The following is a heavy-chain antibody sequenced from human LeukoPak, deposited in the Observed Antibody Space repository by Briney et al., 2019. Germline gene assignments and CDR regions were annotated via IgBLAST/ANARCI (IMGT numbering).Heavy chain of an antibody. CDR1: GFRFTDYS. V-gene: IGHV3-23*01. CDR2: LGRSGEYK. Sequence: PGGSLRLSCAASGFRFTDYSMSWVRQAPGKGLEWVAGLGRSGEYKYYADSVKGRFTISRDNSKDTVSLQMNSLRAEDSAIYFCVKDRPCETCMPMDAWAKGPRSPFL. J-gene: IGHJ6*02. CDR3: VKDRPCETCMPMDA. D-gene: IGHD2-2*01.